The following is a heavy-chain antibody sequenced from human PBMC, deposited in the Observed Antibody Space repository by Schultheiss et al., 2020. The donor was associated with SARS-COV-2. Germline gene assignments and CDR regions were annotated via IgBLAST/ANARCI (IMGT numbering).Heavy chain of an antibody. CDR1: GFTFSSYS. Sequence: GGSLRLSCAASGFTFSSYSMNWVRQAPGKGLEWVSYISSSSSIIYYADSVKGRFTISRDNAKNSLYLQMNSLRAEDTAVYYCARAATIFGVVIPPYYYYYYMDVWGKGTTVTVSS. CDR2: ISSSSSII. J-gene: IGHJ6*03. V-gene: IGHV3-48*04. D-gene: IGHD3-3*01. CDR3: ARAATIFGVVIPPYYYYYYMDV.